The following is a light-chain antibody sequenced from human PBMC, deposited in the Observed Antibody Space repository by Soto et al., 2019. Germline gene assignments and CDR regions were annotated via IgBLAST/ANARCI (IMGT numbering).Light chain of an antibody. Sequence: EIVLTQSPGTRSLSPGERATLSCRASQSVSSSYLAWYQQIPGQAPRLLIYGASKRATGIPDRFSGSGSGTDFTLTISRMEPEDLAVYYCQQYGSSPPLTFGGGTKVEIK. J-gene: IGKJ4*01. CDR3: QQYGSSPPLT. CDR2: GAS. CDR1: QSVSSSY. V-gene: IGKV3-20*01.